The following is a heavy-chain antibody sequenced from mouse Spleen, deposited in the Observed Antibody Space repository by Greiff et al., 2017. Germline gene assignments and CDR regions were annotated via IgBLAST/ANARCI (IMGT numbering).Heavy chain of an antibody. CDR1: GYTFTSYW. J-gene: IGHJ2*01. D-gene: IGHD2-4*01. CDR2: IHPSDSDT. Sequence: QVQLQQPGAELVKPGASVKVSCKASGYTFTSYWMHWVKQRPGQGLEWIGSIHPSDSDTTYNQNFKGKATLTVDKSSSTAYMQLSSLTSEDSAVNDSAIEKGLTHDSWGQGTTITVSS. V-gene: IGHV1-74*01. CDR3: AIEKGLTHDS.